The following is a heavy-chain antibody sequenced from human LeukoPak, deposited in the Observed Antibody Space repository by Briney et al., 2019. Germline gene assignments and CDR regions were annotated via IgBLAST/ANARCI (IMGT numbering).Heavy chain of an antibody. D-gene: IGHD3-22*01. J-gene: IGHJ4*02. CDR3: ARAFNYDSSGYKPLYYFDY. Sequence: GGSLRLSCAASAFTFSSYSMNWVRQAPGKGLEWVSSISSSSSYIYYADSVKGRFTISRDNAKNSLYLQMNSLRAEDTAVYYCARAFNYDSSGYKPLYYFDYWGQGTLVTVSS. V-gene: IGHV3-21*01. CDR1: AFTFSSYS. CDR2: ISSSSSYI.